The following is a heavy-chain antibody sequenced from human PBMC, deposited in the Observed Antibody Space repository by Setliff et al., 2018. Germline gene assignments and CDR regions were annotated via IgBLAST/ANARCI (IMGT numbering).Heavy chain of an antibody. CDR3: ARGGKESYGRYCYYYYMDV. CDR2: IYSSGST. V-gene: IGHV4-61*02. J-gene: IGHJ6*03. Sequence: PSETLSLTCTVSGGSISSGSYYWSWIRQPAGKGLEWIGRIYSSGSTKYNPSLKSRVTISGDTSKNQFSLKLSSVTAADTAVYYCARGGKESYGRYCYYYYMDVWGKGTTVTVSS. D-gene: IGHD5-18*01. CDR1: GGSISSGSYY.